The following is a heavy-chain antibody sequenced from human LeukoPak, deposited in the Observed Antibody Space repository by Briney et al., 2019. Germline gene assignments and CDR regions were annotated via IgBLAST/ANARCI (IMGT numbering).Heavy chain of an antibody. D-gene: IGHD5-12*01. Sequence: PSETLSLTCTVSGGSISNYYWNWIRQPPGKGLEWIGYIYYRGSTNYNPSLKSRVTISVDTSKNQFSLKLSSATATDTAMYYCARGDDYKSTLFDYWGQGTLVTVSS. CDR1: GGSISNYY. CDR3: ARGDDYKSTLFDY. CDR2: IYYRGST. J-gene: IGHJ4*02. V-gene: IGHV4-59*01.